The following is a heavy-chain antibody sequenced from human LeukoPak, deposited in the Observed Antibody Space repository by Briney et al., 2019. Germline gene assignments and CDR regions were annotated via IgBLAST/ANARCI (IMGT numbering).Heavy chain of an antibody. CDR3: ARGGVPYSGSYYTRFVVVDN. D-gene: IGHD1-26*01. CDR1: GGSISSYY. V-gene: IGHV4-59*01. Sequence: PSETLSLTCTVSGGSISSYYWSWIRQPPGKGLEWIGYIYYSGSTNYNPSLKSRVTISVDTSKNQFSLKLSSVTAADTAVYYCARGGVPYSGSYYTRFVVVDNWGQGTLVTVSS. CDR2: IYYSGST. J-gene: IGHJ4*02.